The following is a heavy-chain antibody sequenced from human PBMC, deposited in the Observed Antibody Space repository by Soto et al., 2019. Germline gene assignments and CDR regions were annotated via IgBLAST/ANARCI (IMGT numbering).Heavy chain of an antibody. V-gene: IGHV3-74*01. CDR3: ARDPPGSGKYLYYGMDV. CDR2: INKGGSST. Sequence: EVQLLESGGGLVQPGGSLRLSCATSGFTFSDYWMHWVRLVPGKGLQWVSLINKGGSSTTYADSVRGRFTISRDNARNTLYLQMNSLRADDTAVYYCARDPPGSGKYLYYGMDVWGQGTTVTVSS. CDR1: GFTFSDYW. D-gene: IGHD3-10*01. J-gene: IGHJ6*02.